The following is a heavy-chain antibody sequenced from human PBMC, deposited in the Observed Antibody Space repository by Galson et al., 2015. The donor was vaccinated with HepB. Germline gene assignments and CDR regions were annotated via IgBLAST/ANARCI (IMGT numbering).Heavy chain of an antibody. CDR1: GFIFSRHG. V-gene: IGHV3-33*01. CDR3: VRESLMAMVTFDL. D-gene: IGHD5-18*01. CDR2: IWHDGSNQ. Sequence: SLRLSCAASGFIFSRHGIHWVRQAPGKGLECVAMIWHDGSNQLYADSVKGRFTISRDNSKNTLYLQMNSLGAEDTAVYYCVRESLMAMVTFDLWGRGTLVTVSS. J-gene: IGHJ4*02.